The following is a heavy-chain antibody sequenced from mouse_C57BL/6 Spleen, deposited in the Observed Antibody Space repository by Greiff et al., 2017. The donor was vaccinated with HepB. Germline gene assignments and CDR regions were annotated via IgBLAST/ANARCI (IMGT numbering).Heavy chain of an antibody. CDR3: AREGAYYSNPFAY. V-gene: IGHV1-61*01. D-gene: IGHD2-5*01. Sequence: QVQLQQSGAELVRPGSSVKLSCKASGYTFTSYWMDWVKQRPGQGLEWIGNIYPSDSETHYNQKFKDKATLTVDKSSSTAYMQLSSLTSEDSAVYYCAREGAYYSNPFAYWGQGTLVTVSA. J-gene: IGHJ3*01. CDR1: GYTFTSYW. CDR2: IYPSDSET.